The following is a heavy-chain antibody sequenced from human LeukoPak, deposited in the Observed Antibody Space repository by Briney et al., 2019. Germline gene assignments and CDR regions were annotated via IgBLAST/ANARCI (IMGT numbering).Heavy chain of an antibody. Sequence: SVNVSCKASGGTFSNFAVSWVRQAPGQGLEWMGGIMPMFGTSNYAQKFQGRVTFSADGSTSTAYMELSRLRSEDTAVYYCTRSSLVIMQEYNWFDPWGQGTLVTVSS. J-gene: IGHJ5*02. V-gene: IGHV1-69*13. D-gene: IGHD3-22*01. CDR1: GGTFSNFA. CDR3: TRSSLVIMQEYNWFDP. CDR2: IMPMFGTS.